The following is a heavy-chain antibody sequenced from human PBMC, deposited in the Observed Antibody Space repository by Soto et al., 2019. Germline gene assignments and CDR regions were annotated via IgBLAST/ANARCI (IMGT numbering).Heavy chain of an antibody. J-gene: IGHJ4*02. CDR3: ARRVYDTRLNHMYFDF. D-gene: IGHD3-22*01. CDR2: IFHDGTA. CDR1: GVSIGSGNW. Sequence: SETLSLTCAVSGVSIGSGNWWTWVRQSPQRGLEYIGEIFHDGTANYYPSFERRVAISVETSKNQFSLKLTSVTAADTAIYFCARRVYDTRLNHMYFDFWGPGTLVTVSS. V-gene: IGHV4-4*02.